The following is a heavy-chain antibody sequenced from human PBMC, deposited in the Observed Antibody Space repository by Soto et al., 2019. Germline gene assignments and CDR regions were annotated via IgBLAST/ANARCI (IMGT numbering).Heavy chain of an antibody. CDR3: ASVQSGYDFAY. V-gene: IGHV1-18*01. Sequence: QVQLVQSGAEVKKPGASVKVSCKASGYTFTSYGINWVRQAPGQRLEWMGWISAYNGNTNHAQKLQGRVTMTTDTSTSTAYMELRSLRSDDTAVSYCASVQSGYDFAYWGQGTLVTVSS. J-gene: IGHJ4*02. CDR1: GYTFTSYG. D-gene: IGHD5-12*01. CDR2: ISAYNGNT.